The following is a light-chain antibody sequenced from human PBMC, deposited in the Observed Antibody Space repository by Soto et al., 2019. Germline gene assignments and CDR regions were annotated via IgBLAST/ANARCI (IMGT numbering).Light chain of an antibody. Sequence: QSALTQPPSASGSPGQSVTISCTGTSSDVGGYNYVSWFQQHPGKAPKLMIFAVTKRPSGVPDRFSGPKSGNTASLTVSGLQAEDEADYYCSSYAGSNNYVFGTGTKLTVL. V-gene: IGLV2-8*01. CDR3: SSYAGSNNYV. CDR2: AVT. CDR1: SSDVGGYNY. J-gene: IGLJ1*01.